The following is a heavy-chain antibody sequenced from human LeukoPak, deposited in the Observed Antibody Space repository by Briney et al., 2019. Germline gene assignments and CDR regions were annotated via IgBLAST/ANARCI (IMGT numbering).Heavy chain of an antibody. CDR1: GFTFSDYY. CDR2: ISTSSSYI. CDR3: AARWGYNGFDI. J-gene: IGHJ3*02. V-gene: IGHV3-11*03. Sequence: GGSLRLSCAASGFTFSDYYMSWIRQAPGKGLEWVSSISTSSSYIYYADSVKGRFTISRDKSKNTLYLQMNSLRAEDTALFYCAARWGYNGFDIWGQGTMVAVSS. D-gene: IGHD5-18*01.